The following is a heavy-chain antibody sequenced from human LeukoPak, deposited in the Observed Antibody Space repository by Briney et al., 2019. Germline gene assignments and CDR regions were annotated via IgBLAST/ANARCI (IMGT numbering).Heavy chain of an antibody. V-gene: IGHV4-61*05. CDR3: ARAHCTATSCHHFDY. CDR1: GGSISSSSYY. CDR2: IYHSGST. Sequence: SETLSLTCTVSGGSISSSSYYWGWIRQPPGKGLEWIGYIYHSGSTNYNPSLKSRVTMSVDTSKNQFSLKLSSVTAADTAVYYCARAHCTATSCHHFDYWGQGALVTVSS. J-gene: IGHJ4*02. D-gene: IGHD2-2*01.